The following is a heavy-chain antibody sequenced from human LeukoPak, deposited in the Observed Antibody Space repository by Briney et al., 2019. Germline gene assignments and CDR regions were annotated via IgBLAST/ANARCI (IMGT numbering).Heavy chain of an antibody. CDR2: IYSGGST. J-gene: IGHJ4*02. V-gene: IGHV3-53*01. CDR1: GFTVSSNY. Sequence: PGGSLRLSCAASGFTVSSNYMSWVRQAPGKGLEWVSVIYSGGSTYYADSVKGRFTISRDNSKNTLYLQMSSLRAEDTAVYYCAREHSSSLDYWGQGTLVTVSS. D-gene: IGHD6-13*01. CDR3: AREHSSSLDY.